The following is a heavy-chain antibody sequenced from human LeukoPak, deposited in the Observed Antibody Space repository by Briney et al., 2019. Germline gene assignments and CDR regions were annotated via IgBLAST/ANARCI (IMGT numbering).Heavy chain of an antibody. V-gene: IGHV3-30*02. J-gene: IGHJ6*03. CDR2: IRYDGSNK. CDR3: ARDAYYYYYMDV. CDR1: GFTFSSYG. Sequence: GGSLRLSCAASGFTFSSYGMHWVRQAPGKGLEWVAFIRYDGSNKYYADSVKGRFTISRDNSKDTLYLQMNSLRSDDTAVYYCARDAYYYYYMDVWGKGTTVTISS.